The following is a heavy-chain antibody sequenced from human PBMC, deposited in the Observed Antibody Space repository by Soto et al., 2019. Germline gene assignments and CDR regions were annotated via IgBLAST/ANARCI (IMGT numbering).Heavy chain of an antibody. V-gene: IGHV4-30-4*01. CDR3: ARDSGSRSF. Sequence: QVQLQESGPGLVKPSQTLFLTCAVSGGSVSNGDYYWSWIRQPPGKGLEWIGNMHYSGSTGYNPSLKSRVTMSVDTSKNQFSLKLSSVTPADTAVYYCARDSGSRSFWGQGTLVTVSS. D-gene: IGHD1-26*01. CDR1: GGSVSNGDYY. J-gene: IGHJ1*01. CDR2: MHYSGST.